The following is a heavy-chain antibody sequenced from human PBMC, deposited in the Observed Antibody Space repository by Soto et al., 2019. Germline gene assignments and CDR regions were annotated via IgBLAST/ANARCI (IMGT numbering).Heavy chain of an antibody. D-gene: IGHD2-15*01. CDR2: IYYSGRT. CDR3: ARGLEVVAATPMDV. CDR1: GGSISSGGYY. V-gene: IGHV4-31*03. Sequence: QVQLQESGQGLVKPSQTLSLTCTVSGGSISSGGYYWSWIRQHPGKGLEWIGYIYYSGRTYYNPSLKSRVTISVDTSKTQFSLKLSSVTAADTAVYYCARGLEVVAATPMDVWGQGTTVTVSS. J-gene: IGHJ6*02.